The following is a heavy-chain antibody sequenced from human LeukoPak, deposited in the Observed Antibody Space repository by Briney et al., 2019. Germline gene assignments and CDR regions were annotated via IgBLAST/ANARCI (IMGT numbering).Heavy chain of an antibody. J-gene: IGHJ6*03. D-gene: IGHD3-22*01. CDR3: ASFRQYYYDSSGYYSYYYMDV. V-gene: IGHV1-69*05. Sequence: ASVKVSCKASGGTFSSYAISWVRQAPGQGLEWMGGIIPIFGTANYAQKFQGRVMITTDESTSTAYMELSSLRSEDTAVYYCASFRQYYYDSSGYYSYYYMDVWGKGTTVTVSS. CDR1: GGTFSSYA. CDR2: IIPIFGTA.